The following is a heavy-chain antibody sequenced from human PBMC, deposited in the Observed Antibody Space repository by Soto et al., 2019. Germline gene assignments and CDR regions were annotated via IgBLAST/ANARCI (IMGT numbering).Heavy chain of an antibody. J-gene: IGHJ4*02. CDR3: ARDPNRKYCGGGSCYTTSFDY. V-gene: IGHV3-7*05. CDR2: IKQDGSEK. Sequence: PGGSLRLSCAASGFTFSSYWMSWARQAPGKGLEWVANIKQDGSEKYYVDSVKGRFTISRDNAKNSLYLQMNSLRAEDTAVYYCARDPNRKYCGGGSCYTTSFDYWGQGTLVTVSS. D-gene: IGHD2-15*01. CDR1: GFTFSSYW.